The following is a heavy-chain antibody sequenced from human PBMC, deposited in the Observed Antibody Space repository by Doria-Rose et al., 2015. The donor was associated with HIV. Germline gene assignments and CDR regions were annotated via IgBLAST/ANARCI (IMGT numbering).Heavy chain of an antibody. D-gene: IGHD3-3*01. Sequence: VQLVESGGGLVQPGRSLRLSRVGSGFSFESYAMHWVRLAPGKGLEWVAGISRDSGSKGNADSVEGRFTISRDNVKKSVYLEVRSLRPEDTAFYYCAKSPIIGPKYYFCRVVWGKGTSVTVSS. CDR1: GFSFESYA. CDR2: ISRDSGSK. J-gene: IGHJ6*03. CDR3: AKSPIIGPKYYFCRVV. V-gene: IGHV3-9*01.